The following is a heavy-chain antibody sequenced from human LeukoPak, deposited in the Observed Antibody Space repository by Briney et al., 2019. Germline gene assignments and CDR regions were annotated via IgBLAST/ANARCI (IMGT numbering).Heavy chain of an antibody. CDR2: ISGSGNST. CDR1: GFTFSNYA. Sequence: PGGSLRLSCAASGFTFSNYAMNWVRQAPGKGLEWVSAISGSGNSTYYADSVKGRFTISRDNSKNTLYLQMNSLTAEDTAVYYCAKGNFDWSCFDYWGQGTLVTVSS. J-gene: IGHJ4*02. CDR3: AKGNFDWSCFDY. D-gene: IGHD3-9*01. V-gene: IGHV3-23*01.